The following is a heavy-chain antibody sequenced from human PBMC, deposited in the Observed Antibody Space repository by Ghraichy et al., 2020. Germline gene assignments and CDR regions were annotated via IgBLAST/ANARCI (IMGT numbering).Heavy chain of an antibody. J-gene: IGHJ4*02. CDR2: IYLSGST. D-gene: IGHD3-22*01. CDR1: GGSISSSNW. CDR3: AREGNTYYYDSSGPERGYYFDF. V-gene: IGHV4-4*02. Sequence: SQTLSLTCVVSGGSISSSNWWSWVRQPPGKGLEWIGEIYLSGSTNYNPSLKSRVTISVDKSKNQFSLKLRSVTAADTAVYYCAREGNTYYYDSSGPERGYYFDFWGQGTLVTVSS.